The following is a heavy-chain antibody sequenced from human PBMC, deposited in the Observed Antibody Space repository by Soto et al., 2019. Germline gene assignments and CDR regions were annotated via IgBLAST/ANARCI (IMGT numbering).Heavy chain of an antibody. D-gene: IGHD2-15*01. CDR2: MNPNSGNT. CDR3: EARGYCSGGSCKGLYYYMDV. V-gene: IGHV1-8*01. J-gene: IGHJ6*03. CDR1: GYTFTSYD. Sequence: ASVKVSCKASGYTFTSYDINWVRQATGQGLEWMGWMNPNSGNTGYAQKFQGRVTMTRNTSISTAYMELSSLRSEDTAVYYCEARGYCSGGSCKGLYYYMDVWGKGTTVTVSS.